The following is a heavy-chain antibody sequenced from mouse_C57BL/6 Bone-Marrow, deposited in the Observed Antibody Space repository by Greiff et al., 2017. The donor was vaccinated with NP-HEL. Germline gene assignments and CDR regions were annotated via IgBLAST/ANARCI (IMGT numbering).Heavy chain of an antibody. V-gene: IGHV5-6*01. CDR1: GFTFSSYG. CDR2: ISSGGSYT. CDR3: ARPPGFFAY. Sequence: EVQLVESGGDLVKPGGSLKLSCAASGFTFSSYGMSWVRQTPDKRLEWVATISSGGSYTYYPDSVKGRFTISRDNAKNTLYLQMSSLKSEDTAMYHCARPPGFFAYWGQGTLVTVSA. J-gene: IGHJ3*01.